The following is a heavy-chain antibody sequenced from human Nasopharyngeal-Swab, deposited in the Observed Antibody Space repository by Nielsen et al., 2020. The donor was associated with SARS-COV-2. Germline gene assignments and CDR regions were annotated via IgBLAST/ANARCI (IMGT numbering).Heavy chain of an antibody. D-gene: IGHD6-19*01. CDR3: ARGSYSSGWHTTDDAFDI. Sequence: ASVNVSCKASGYTFTSYAMHWVRQAPGQRLEYIGWISAGTGNTKYSQKFQGRVTITRDTSASTAYMELSSLRSEDTAVYYCARGSYSSGWHTTDDAFDIWGQGTMVTVSS. CDR1: GYTFTSYA. CDR2: ISAGTGNT. V-gene: IGHV1-3*01. J-gene: IGHJ3*02.